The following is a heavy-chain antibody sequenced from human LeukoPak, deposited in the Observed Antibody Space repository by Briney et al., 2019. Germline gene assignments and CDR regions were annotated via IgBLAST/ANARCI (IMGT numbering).Heavy chain of an antibody. V-gene: IGHV3-21*01. J-gene: IGHJ4*02. CDR1: GFTLSNYN. CDR2: ISSSSSYI. Sequence: GGSLRLSCAASGFTLSNYNMNWVRQAPGKGLEWVSSISSSSSYIYYADSVKGRFTISRDNAKNSLYLQMNSLRAEDTAVYYCARAVSSSGDYWGQGTLVTVSS. D-gene: IGHD6-19*01. CDR3: ARAVSSSGDY.